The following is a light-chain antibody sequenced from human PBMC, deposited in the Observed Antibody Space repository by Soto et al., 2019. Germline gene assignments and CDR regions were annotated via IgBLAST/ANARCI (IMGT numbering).Light chain of an antibody. Sequence: EIVLTQSPGTLSLSPGERATLSCRASQSVSSSYLAWYQQKPGQAPRLLLYGASSRATGIPDRFSGSGSETDFTLTISRLEPEDFAVYYCQQYGSSPWTFGQGTKVDIK. J-gene: IGKJ1*01. V-gene: IGKV3-20*01. CDR3: QQYGSSPWT. CDR1: QSVSSSY. CDR2: GAS.